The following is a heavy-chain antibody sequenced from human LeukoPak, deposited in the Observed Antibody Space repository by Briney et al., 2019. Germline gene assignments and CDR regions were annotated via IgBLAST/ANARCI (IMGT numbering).Heavy chain of an antibody. J-gene: IGHJ4*02. CDR3: ARGGVGGWFRYYFDY. D-gene: IGHD6-19*01. CDR2: IKQDGSEK. Sequence: PGGSLRLSCAASGFTFSSYWMSWVRQAPGKGLEWVANIKQDGSEKYYVDSVRGRFTISRDNAKNSLYLQMISLRAEDTAVYYCARGGVGGWFRYYFDYWGQGTLVTVSS. CDR1: GFTFSSYW. V-gene: IGHV3-7*01.